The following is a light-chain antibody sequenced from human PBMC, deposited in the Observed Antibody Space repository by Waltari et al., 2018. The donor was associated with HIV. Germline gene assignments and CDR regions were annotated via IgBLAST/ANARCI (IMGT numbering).Light chain of an antibody. V-gene: IGLV1-40*01. Sequence: HSIMTQPPSVSAAPGPRVTISCTGGSFDIGANYGVHWYQQFPGTAPKLLIYGNINRPSGVPDRFSASKSGTSASLAITVLQAEDEADYYCQSYDSSLRVRVFGGGTKLTVL. CDR3: QSYDSSLRVRV. J-gene: IGLJ3*02. CDR1: SFDIGANYG. CDR2: GNI.